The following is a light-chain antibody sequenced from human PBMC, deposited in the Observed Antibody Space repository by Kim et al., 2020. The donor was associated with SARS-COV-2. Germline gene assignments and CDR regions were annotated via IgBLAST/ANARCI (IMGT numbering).Light chain of an antibody. J-gene: IGLJ3*02. V-gene: IGLV4-69*01. CDR3: QTWGTGIRV. Sequence: ASVKVPWTLSSGHSSYAIAWHQQQPEKGPRYLMKLNSDGSHSKGDGIPDRFSGSSSGAERYLTISSLQSEDEADYYCQTWGTGIRVFGGGTQLTVL. CDR2: LNSDGSH. CDR1: SGHSSYA.